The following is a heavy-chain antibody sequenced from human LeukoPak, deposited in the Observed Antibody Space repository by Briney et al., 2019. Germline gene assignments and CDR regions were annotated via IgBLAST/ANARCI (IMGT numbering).Heavy chain of an antibody. CDR3: ARELLYYYYYMDV. D-gene: IGHD3-10*01. CDR1: GGSFSGYY. CDR2: INHSGST. V-gene: IGHV4-34*01. Sequence: SETLSLTCAVYGGSFSGYYWSWIRQPPGKWLEWIGEINHSGSTNYNPSLKSRVTISVDTSKNQFSLKLSSVTAADTAVYYCARELLYYYYYMDVWGKGTTVTVSS. J-gene: IGHJ6*03.